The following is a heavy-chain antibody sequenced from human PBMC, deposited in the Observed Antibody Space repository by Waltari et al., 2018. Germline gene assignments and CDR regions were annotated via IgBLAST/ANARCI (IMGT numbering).Heavy chain of an antibody. J-gene: IGHJ4*02. CDR2: IYYSGST. Sequence: QLQLQESGPGLVKPSETLSLTCTVSGGSISSSSYYWGWIRQPPGKGLEWIGSIYYSGSTYYNQSLKSRVTISVDTSKNQFSLKLSSVTAADTAVYYCARYCSGGSCYSGFGYWGQGTLVTVSS. D-gene: IGHD2-15*01. CDR3: ARYCSGGSCYSGFGY. CDR1: GGSISSSSYY. V-gene: IGHV4-39*01.